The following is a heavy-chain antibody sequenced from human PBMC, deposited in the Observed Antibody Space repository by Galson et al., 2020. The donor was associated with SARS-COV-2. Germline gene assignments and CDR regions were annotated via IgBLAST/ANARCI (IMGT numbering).Heavy chain of an antibody. V-gene: IGHV4-30-4*07. D-gene: IGHD6-13*01. CDR2: IYYSGST. CDR1: GGSISSGGYS. Sequence: SETLSLTCAVSGGSISSGGYSWSWIRQPPGKGLEWIGYIYYSGSTYYNPSLKSRVTISVDTSKNQFSLKLSSVTAADTAVYYCARLKYSSSPSSSWYRSGWNDDYYGMDVWGQGTMVTVSS. CDR3: ARLKYSSSPSSSWYRSGWNDDYYGMDV. J-gene: IGHJ6*02.